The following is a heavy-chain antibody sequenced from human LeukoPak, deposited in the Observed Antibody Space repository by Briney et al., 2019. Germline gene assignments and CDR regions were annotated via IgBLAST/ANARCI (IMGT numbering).Heavy chain of an antibody. J-gene: IGHJ4*02. CDR3: ARWVATRVDY. Sequence: GGSLRLSCVASGFTFSDYEMNWVRQAPGKGVEWVSYISSSGTTIYYADSVKGRFTISRDNAKSSLYLQMNSLRAEDTAVYYCARWVATRVDYWGQGTLVTVSS. V-gene: IGHV3-48*03. CDR1: GFTFSDYE. CDR2: ISSSGTTI.